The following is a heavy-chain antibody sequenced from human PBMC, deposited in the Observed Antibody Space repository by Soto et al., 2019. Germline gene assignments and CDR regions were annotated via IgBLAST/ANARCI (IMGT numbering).Heavy chain of an antibody. V-gene: IGHV3-33*01. J-gene: IGHJ4*02. D-gene: IGHD6-19*01. CDR1: GFTFSSDG. CDR2: IWDDGSNK. Sequence: QVQLVESRGGVVQPGRSLRLSCGASGFTFSSDGMHWVRQAPGKRLEWVAVIWDDGSNKYYADSVKGRVTISRDNSKNTLYRQMNSLRAEDTAVYYCARDDGYSSGWYLLWGQGTLVTVSS. CDR3: ARDDGYSSGWYLL.